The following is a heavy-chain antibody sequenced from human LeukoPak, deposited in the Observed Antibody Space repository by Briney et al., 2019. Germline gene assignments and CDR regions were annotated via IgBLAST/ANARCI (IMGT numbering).Heavy chain of an antibody. D-gene: IGHD3-22*01. CDR2: LYYSGST. CDR3: ARQYYDSTGYYYFDH. CDR1: GGSISGSSYY. V-gene: IGHV4-39*01. J-gene: IGHJ4*02. Sequence: SETLSLTCTVSGGSISGSSYYWRWIRQPPGKGLEWIGSLYYSGSTYYNPSLKSRVTISGDTSKRQFSLKLTSVTAADTAMYYCARQYYDSTGYYYFDHWGQGTLVTDSS.